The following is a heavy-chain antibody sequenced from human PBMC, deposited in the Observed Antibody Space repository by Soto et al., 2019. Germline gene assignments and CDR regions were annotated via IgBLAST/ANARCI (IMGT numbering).Heavy chain of an antibody. D-gene: IGHD3-10*01. CDR2: IYYSGST. V-gene: IGHV4-39*01. J-gene: IGHJ5*02. CDR3: ARYATHGSGQTNWFDP. CDR1: GGSISSSSYY. Sequence: QLQLQESGPGLVKPSETLSLTCTVSGGSISSSSYYWGWIRQPPGKGLEWIGSIYYSGSTYYNPSLKSRVTISVDTSKNQFSLKLSSVTAADTAVYYCARYATHGSGQTNWFDPWGQGTLVTVSS.